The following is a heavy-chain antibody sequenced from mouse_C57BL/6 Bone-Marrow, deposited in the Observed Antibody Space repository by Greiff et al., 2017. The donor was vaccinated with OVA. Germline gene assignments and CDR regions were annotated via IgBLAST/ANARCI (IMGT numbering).Heavy chain of an antibody. Sequence: QVQLQQSGAELVMPGASVKLSCKASGYTFTSYWMHWVKQRPGQGLEWIGEIDPSDSYTNYNQKFKGKSTLTVDKSSSTAYMQLSSLTSEDSAVYYCARSRELGSWFAYWGQGTLVTVSA. CDR1: GYTFTSYW. J-gene: IGHJ3*01. CDR3: ARSRELGSWFAY. D-gene: IGHD4-1*01. CDR2: IDPSDSYT. V-gene: IGHV1-69*01.